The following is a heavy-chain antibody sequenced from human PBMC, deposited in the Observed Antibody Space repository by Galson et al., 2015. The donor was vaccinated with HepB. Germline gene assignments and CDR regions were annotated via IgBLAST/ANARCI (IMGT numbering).Heavy chain of an antibody. V-gene: IGHV1-18*04. CDR2: ISANSGDT. D-gene: IGHD4/OR15-4a*01. CDR3: ARDRDYRFDY. J-gene: IGHJ4*02. Sequence: QSGAEVKKPGSSVKVSCKASGYTFTTNGISWVRQAPGQGLEWMGWISANSGDTRYAQNLQGRVTLTRDTSTSTAYPELRSLRSDDTAAYYCARDRDYRFDYWGQGTLVTVSS. CDR1: GYTFTTNG.